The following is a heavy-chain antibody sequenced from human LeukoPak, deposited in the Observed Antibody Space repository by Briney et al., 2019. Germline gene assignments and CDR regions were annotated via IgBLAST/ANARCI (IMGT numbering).Heavy chain of an antibody. Sequence: GGSLRLSCAASGFTFSTYAMSWVRQAPGKGLEWVSGISGSGGSTYYADSVKGRFTISRDNSKNTLYLQMNSLRAEDTAVYYCAKTRPVHNTFDYWGQGTLVTVSS. CDR3: AKTRPVHNTFDY. V-gene: IGHV3-23*01. CDR1: GFTFSTYA. CDR2: ISGSGGST. J-gene: IGHJ4*02. D-gene: IGHD5-24*01.